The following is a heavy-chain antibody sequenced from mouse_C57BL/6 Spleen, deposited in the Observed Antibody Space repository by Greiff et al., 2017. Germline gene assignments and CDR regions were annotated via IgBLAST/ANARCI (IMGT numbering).Heavy chain of an antibody. Sequence: EVQLVESEGGLVQPGSSMKLSCTASGFTFSDYYMAWVRQVPEKGLEWVANINYDGSSTYYLDSLKSRFIISRDNAKNILYLQMSSLKSEDTATYYCARGAGNYLAWFAYWGQGTLVTVSA. CDR1: GFTFSDYY. CDR3: ARGAGNYLAWFAY. J-gene: IGHJ3*01. D-gene: IGHD2-1*01. V-gene: IGHV5-16*01. CDR2: INYDGSST.